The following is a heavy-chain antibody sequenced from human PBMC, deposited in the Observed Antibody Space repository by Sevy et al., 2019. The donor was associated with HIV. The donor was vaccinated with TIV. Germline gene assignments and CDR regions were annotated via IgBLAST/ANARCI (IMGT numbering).Heavy chain of an antibody. CDR1: GFRFDYYA. D-gene: IGHD3-3*01. CDR2: ISSNGLST. J-gene: IGHJ4*02. Sequence: GGSLRLSCAVSGFRFDYYAMTWVRQAPGKGLEWVSTISSNGLSTYYTDSVKGRFTTFRDNFNNTLYLQMNSLRVEDTAVYFCAKDVPRDFWSAYSPGYFDYWGQGSLVTVSS. CDR3: AKDVPRDFWSAYSPGYFDY. V-gene: IGHV3-23*01.